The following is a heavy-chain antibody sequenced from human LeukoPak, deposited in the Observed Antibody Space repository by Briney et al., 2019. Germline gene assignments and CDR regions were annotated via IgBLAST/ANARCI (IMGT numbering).Heavy chain of an antibody. V-gene: IGHV1-24*01. CDR3: ATPSTGYSSSWYPAYFDY. CDR1: GYTLTELS. Sequence: ASVKASCKVSGYTLTELSMHWVRQAPGKGLEWMGGFDPEDGETIYAQKFQGRVTMTEDTSTDTAYMELSSLRSEDTAVYYCATPSTGYSSSWYPAYFDYWGQGTLVTVSS. J-gene: IGHJ4*02. CDR2: FDPEDGET. D-gene: IGHD6-13*01.